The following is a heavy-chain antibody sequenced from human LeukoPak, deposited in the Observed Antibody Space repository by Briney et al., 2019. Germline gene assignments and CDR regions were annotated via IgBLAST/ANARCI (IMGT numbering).Heavy chain of an antibody. V-gene: IGHV4-39*01. CDR1: GESLSKYC. CDR3: ASNEWSGYYFDY. CDR2: MYYSGST. Sequence: SETLSLTCAVYGESLSKYCWGWIRQPPGKGLEWIGSMYYSGSTYYNPSLKNRDTISVDTSKNKFSLKLSSVTAADTALYYCASNEWSGYYFDYWGQGTLVTVSS. D-gene: IGHD3-3*01. J-gene: IGHJ4*02.